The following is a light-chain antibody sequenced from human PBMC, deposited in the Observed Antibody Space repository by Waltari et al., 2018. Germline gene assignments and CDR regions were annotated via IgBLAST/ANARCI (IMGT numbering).Light chain of an antibody. CDR2: VNSDGSH. J-gene: IGLJ3*02. CDR1: SEYINNV. Sequence: QLVLTQSPSASPSLGASVKLTCTLSSEYINNVIAWLQQRPEKGPRYLMKVNSDGSHTQGDEIPDRFSGSGSGAERYLSISSLQSEDEADYICQTGGHGTWVFGGGTKLTVL. CDR3: QTGGHGTWV. V-gene: IGLV4-69*01.